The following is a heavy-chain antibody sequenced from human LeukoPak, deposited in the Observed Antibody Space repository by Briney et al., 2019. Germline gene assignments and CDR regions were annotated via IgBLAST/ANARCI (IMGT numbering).Heavy chain of an antibody. Sequence: GGSMRLSCAASGFMFSSCVMTWVRQPPGKGLEWVSSIISSDGSTYYADSVKARFIISRDNSKNTLYLQMSSLRAEDTAVYYCAKQSKLSCSSTTCPLDYWGQGTLVTVSS. D-gene: IGHD2-2*01. V-gene: IGHV3-23*01. J-gene: IGHJ4*02. CDR2: IISSDGST. CDR1: GFMFSSCV. CDR3: AKQSKLSCSSTTCPLDY.